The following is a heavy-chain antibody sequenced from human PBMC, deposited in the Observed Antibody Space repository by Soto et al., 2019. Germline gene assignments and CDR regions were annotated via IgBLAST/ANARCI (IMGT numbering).Heavy chain of an antibody. V-gene: IGHV4-59*01. J-gene: IGHJ5*01. CDR2: IFYSGST. Sequence: QVQLQESGPGLVKPSETLSLTCTVSAGSISSYYWSWIRQPPGKGLEWIGFIFYSGSTSYNPSLKSRVTISIDTSEYQFSLKLNSVIAADTAVYYCASMIGDPVLSFDSWGQGTLVAVSS. CDR1: AGSISSYY. D-gene: IGHD3-10*02. CDR3: ASMIGDPVLSFDS.